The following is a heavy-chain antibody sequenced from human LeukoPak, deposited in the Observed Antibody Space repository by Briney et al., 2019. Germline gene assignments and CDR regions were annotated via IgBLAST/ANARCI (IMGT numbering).Heavy chain of an antibody. CDR3: ARSRTWYYDFWSGYPPSYYFDY. CDR2: IYYSGST. CDR1: GGSISSYY. J-gene: IGHJ4*02. D-gene: IGHD3-3*01. Sequence: SETLSLTCTVSGGSISSYYWSWIQQPPGKGLEWIGYIYYSGSTNYNPSLKSRVTISVDTSKNQFSLKLSSVTAADTAVYYCARSRTWYYDFWSGYPPSYYFDYWGQGTLVTVSS. V-gene: IGHV4-59*01.